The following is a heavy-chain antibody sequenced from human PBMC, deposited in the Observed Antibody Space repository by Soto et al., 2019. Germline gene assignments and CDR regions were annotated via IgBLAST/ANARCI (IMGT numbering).Heavy chain of an antibody. Sequence: GGSLRLSCAASGFTVSSNSMRWVSQAPGKGLEWVSVIYSGGSTYNADSVKGRFTITRDNSKNTPYLQMNSLRAEDTAVYYCARERWLQSLLYYGMDDWGQGTTVTVSS. D-gene: IGHD5-12*01. CDR2: IYSGGST. CDR1: GFTVSSNS. CDR3: ARERWLQSLLYYGMDD. V-gene: IGHV3-53*01. J-gene: IGHJ6*02.